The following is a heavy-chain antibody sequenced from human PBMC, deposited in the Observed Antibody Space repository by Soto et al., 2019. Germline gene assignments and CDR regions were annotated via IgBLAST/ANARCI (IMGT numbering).Heavy chain of an antibody. J-gene: IGHJ6*01. V-gene: IGHV5-51*01. CDR2: IYPGDSES. CDR1: GYNFSKYW. Sequence: GEALKISCKASGYNFSKYWIGWVRQMPGKGLEWMGIIYPGDSESRYSPSFQGQVTISADKSINTAYLQWSSLKASDTAIYYCAIRTEDFYFYGMDVRGQGTTVTGSS. CDR3: AIRTEDFYFYGMDV.